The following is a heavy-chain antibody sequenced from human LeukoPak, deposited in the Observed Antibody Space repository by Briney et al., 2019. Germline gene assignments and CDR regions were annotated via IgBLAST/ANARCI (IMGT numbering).Heavy chain of an antibody. V-gene: IGHV1-46*01. CDR1: GYTFTSYH. CDR3: ARAKGPYYGSGSLGD. J-gene: IGHJ4*02. D-gene: IGHD3-10*01. Sequence: ASVKVSCKASGYTFTSYHMHWVRQAPGQGLEWMGIINPSGGSTSYAQKFQGRVTMTRDTSTSTVYMELSSLRSEDTAVYYCARAKGPYYGSGSLGDWGQGTLVTVSS. CDR2: INPSGGST.